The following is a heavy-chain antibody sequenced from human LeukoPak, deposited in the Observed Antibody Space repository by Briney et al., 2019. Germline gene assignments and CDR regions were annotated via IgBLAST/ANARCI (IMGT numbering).Heavy chain of an antibody. CDR3: ARHGGGGESYPRVFDY. J-gene: IGHJ4*02. D-gene: IGHD3-16*01. CDR1: GGSISPYY. Sequence: PSETLSLTCTASGGSISPYYWSWIRQPPGKGLEWIGYIYYSGSTNYNPSLKSRVILSVDTSKNQFSLKLNSVTAADTAMYYCARHGGGGESYPRVFDYWGRGNLVTVSS. V-gene: IGHV4-59*08. CDR2: IYYSGST.